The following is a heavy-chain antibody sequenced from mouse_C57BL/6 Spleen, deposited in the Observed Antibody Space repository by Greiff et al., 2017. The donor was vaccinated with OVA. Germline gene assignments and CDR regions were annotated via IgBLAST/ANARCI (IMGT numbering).Heavy chain of an antibody. D-gene: IGHD1-1*01. V-gene: IGHV1-42*01. J-gene: IGHJ2*01. CDR3: ARNKGSSDYFDY. CDR1: GYSFTGYY. Sequence: EVKLMESGPELVKPGASVKISCKASGYSFTGYYMNWVKQSPEKSLEWIGEINPSTGGTTYNQKFKAKATLTVDKSSSTAYMQLKSLTSEDSAVYYCARNKGSSDYFDYWGQGTTLTVSS. CDR2: INPSTGGT.